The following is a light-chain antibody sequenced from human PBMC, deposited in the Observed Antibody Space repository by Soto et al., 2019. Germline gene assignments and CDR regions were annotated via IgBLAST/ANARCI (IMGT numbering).Light chain of an antibody. CDR2: EVS. CDR3: SSYTSISTLYV. CDR1: SSDVGGYNY. Sequence: QSALTQPAFVSGAPGQSITISCTGTSSDVGGYNYVSWYQHPPGKAPKLMISEVSNRPSGVSNRFSGSKSGNTASLTISGLQADDEADYYCSSYTSISTLYVFGTGTKVTVL. J-gene: IGLJ1*01. V-gene: IGLV2-14*01.